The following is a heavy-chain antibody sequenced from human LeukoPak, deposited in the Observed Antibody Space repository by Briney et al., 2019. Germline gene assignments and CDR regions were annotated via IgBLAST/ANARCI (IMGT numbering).Heavy chain of an antibody. CDR1: GSIXXXX. D-gene: IGHD6-13*01. J-gene: IGHJ4*02. CDR2: IYYSGST. Sequence: GSIXXXXXXWXRXXXGKXXXXIXYIYYSGSTNYNPDLESGDNISVDTAKNEVSLKLSSVTAADTAVYYCARDGYSSSPTGYFDYWGQGTLVTVSS. V-gene: IGHV4-59*01. CDR3: ARDGYSSSPTGYFDY.